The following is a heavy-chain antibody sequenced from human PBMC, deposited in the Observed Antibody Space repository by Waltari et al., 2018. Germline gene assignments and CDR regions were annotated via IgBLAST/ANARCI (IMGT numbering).Heavy chain of an antibody. D-gene: IGHD6-19*01. CDR3: ARGGGAGTQASNWFDP. V-gene: IGHV4-59*01. Sequence: QVQLQESGPGLVKPSETLSLTCTVSGGSISSYYWSWIRQPPGKGLEWIGYIYYSGSTNSTPTLKSRVTISVDTSKNQFSLKLSPLTAADTALYYCARGGGAGTQASNWFDPWGQGTLVTVSS. CDR1: GGSISSYY. CDR2: IYYSGST. J-gene: IGHJ5*02.